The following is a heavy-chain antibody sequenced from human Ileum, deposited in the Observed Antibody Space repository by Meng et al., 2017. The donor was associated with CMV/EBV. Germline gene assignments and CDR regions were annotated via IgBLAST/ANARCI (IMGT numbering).Heavy chain of an antibody. J-gene: IGHJ4*02. CDR2: INPGDGST. D-gene: IGHD1-14*01. V-gene: IGHV1-46*01. CDR1: GYTFTGYY. Sequence: QVELVPSGAEVKKPGASVKVSCKASGYTFTGYYIHWVRQAPGEGLEWMGIINPGDGSTNYAQKFQGRVTMTRDTSTTTVHMELSSLRSEDTAVYYCARGPSRTDFDYWGQGTLVTVSS. CDR3: ARGPSRTDFDY.